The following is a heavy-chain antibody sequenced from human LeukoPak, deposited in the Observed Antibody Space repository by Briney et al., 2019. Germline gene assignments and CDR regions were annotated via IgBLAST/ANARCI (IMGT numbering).Heavy chain of an antibody. V-gene: IGHV4-4*09. CDR1: GGSISSYY. CDR2: IYTSGST. D-gene: IGHD2-2*01. CDR3: ARLVVPAAPFDY. J-gene: IGHJ4*02. Sequence: SETLSLTCTVSGGSISSYYWSWIRQPPGKGLEWIGYIYTSGSTNYNPSLKSRVTISVDTSKNQFSLKLSSVTAADTAVYYCARLVVPAAPFDYWGQGTLVTASS.